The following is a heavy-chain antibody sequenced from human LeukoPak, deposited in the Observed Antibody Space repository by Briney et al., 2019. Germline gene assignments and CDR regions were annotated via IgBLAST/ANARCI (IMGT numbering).Heavy chain of an antibody. V-gene: IGHV3-53*01. J-gene: IGHJ4*02. Sequence: PGGSLRLSCAASGFTVSSNYMSWVRQAPGKGLEWVSVIYSGGSTYYADSVKGRFTISRDNSKNTLYLQMNSLRAEDTAVYYCASVLGSSSWYEDYWGQGTLVTVSS. D-gene: IGHD6-13*01. CDR3: ASVLGSSSWYEDY. CDR1: GFTVSSNY. CDR2: IYSGGST.